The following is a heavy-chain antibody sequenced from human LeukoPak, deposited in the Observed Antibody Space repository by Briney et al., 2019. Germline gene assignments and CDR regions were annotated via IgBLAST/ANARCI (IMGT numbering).Heavy chain of an antibody. CDR1: GSSISSSSDY. J-gene: IGHJ4*02. CDR2: IYYSGRT. D-gene: IGHD3-22*01. Sequence: PSETLSLTCSVSGSSISSSSDYWGWIRQPPGKGLEWIGSIYYSGRTYYNLSLKSRVTMSVDTSKNQFSLKRSSVTAADTAVYYCAICRKFHSDSSGYCNYFDYWGQGTLVTVSS. V-gene: IGHV4-39*01. CDR3: AICRKFHSDSSGYCNYFDY.